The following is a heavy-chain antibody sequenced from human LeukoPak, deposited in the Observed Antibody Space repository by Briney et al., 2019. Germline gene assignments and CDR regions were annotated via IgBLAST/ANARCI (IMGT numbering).Heavy chain of an antibody. CDR2: ISAYNGNT. V-gene: IGHV1-18*01. CDR1: GGTFSSYA. D-gene: IGHD6-13*01. Sequence: GASVKVSCKASGGTFSSYAISWVRQAPGQGLEWMGWISAYNGNTNYAQKLQGRVTMTTDTSTSTAYMELRSLRSDDTAVYYCARDGPGSSWYYFDYWGQGTLVTVSS. CDR3: ARDGPGSSWYYFDY. J-gene: IGHJ4*02.